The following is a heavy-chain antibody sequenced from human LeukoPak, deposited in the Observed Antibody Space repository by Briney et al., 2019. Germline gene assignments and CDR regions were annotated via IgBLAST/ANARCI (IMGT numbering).Heavy chain of an antibody. J-gene: IGHJ4*02. D-gene: IGHD6-13*01. CDR3: ARNAYSSSWYGKDSYFDY. Sequence: GGSLRLSCAASGFTFSSYGMHWVRQAPGKGLEWVSTITGTGGHSDYADSVKGRFTISRDNAKNSLYLQMNSLRAEDTAVYYCARNAYSSSWYGKDSYFDYWGQGTLVTVSS. CDR1: GFTFSSYG. V-gene: IGHV3-21*04. CDR2: ITGTGGHS.